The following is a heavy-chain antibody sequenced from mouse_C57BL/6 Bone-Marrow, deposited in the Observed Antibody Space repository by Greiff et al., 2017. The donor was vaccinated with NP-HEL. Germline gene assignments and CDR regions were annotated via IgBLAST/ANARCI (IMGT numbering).Heavy chain of an antibody. CDR3: AIAGYYYAMDY. Sequence: EVKLVESEGGLVQPGSSMKLSCTASGFTFSDYYMAWVRQVPEKGLEWVANMNYDGSSTYYLDSLKCRFIISRANAKNILYLQMSSLKSEDTATYYCAIAGYYYAMDYWGQGTSVTVSS. J-gene: IGHJ4*01. CDR2: MNYDGSST. V-gene: IGHV5-16*01. CDR1: GFTFSDYY.